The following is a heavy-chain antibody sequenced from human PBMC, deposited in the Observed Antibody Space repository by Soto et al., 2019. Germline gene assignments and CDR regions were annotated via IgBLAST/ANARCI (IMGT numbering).Heavy chain of an antibody. Sequence: PGGSLRLCFAASGFTVSSYAMSWVRQAPGKGLEWVSAISGSGGSTYYADSVKGRFTISRDNSKNTLYLQMNSLRAEDTAVYYCAKLAGYSSSWYRDYYYYGMDVWGQGTTVTVSS. V-gene: IGHV3-23*01. J-gene: IGHJ6*02. CDR1: GFTVSSYA. CDR3: AKLAGYSSSWYRDYYYYGMDV. D-gene: IGHD6-13*01. CDR2: ISGSGGST.